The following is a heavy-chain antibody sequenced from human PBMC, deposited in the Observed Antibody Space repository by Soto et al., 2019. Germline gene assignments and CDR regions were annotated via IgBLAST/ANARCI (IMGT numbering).Heavy chain of an antibody. Sequence: ASVKVSCKASGYTFTGYYMHWVRQAPGQGLEWIGWINPNSGGTNYAQKFQGWVTMTRDTSISTAYMELRSLRSDDTAVYYCARSFGVAAAGPFDYWGKGPLATFP. CDR3: ARSFGVAAAGPFDY. D-gene: IGHD6-13*01. CDR1: GYTFTGYY. V-gene: IGHV1-2*04. J-gene: IGHJ4*02. CDR2: INPNSGGT.